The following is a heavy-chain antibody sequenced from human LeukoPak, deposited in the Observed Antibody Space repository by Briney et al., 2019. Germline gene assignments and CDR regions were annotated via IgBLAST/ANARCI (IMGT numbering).Heavy chain of an antibody. CDR2: INYSERT. CDR1: GGSLSSRNYY. J-gene: IGHJ5*02. V-gene: IGHV4-39*07. D-gene: IGHD4-23*01. Sequence: PSETLSLTCSVSGGSLSSRNYYWGWIRQPPGEGLEWIGSINYSERTYYNPSLESRVTMSIDTSRNQFSLTLTSVTAADTAVYYCARVGGDHGGNSGWFDPWGQGTLVTVSS. CDR3: ARVGGDHGGNSGWFDP.